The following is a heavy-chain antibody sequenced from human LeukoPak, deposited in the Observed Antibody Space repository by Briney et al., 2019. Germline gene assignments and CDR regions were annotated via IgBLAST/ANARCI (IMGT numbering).Heavy chain of an antibody. CDR2: INLNSGDT. J-gene: IGHJ4*02. V-gene: IGHV1-2*02. D-gene: IGHD6-19*01. CDR1: GYTFTDYY. CDR3: ARERSGWFFSN. Sequence: ASVKVSCRASGYTFTDYYMHWVRQAPGQGLEWMGWINLNSGDTNYAQKLQGRVTMTTDTSTSTAYMELRSLRSDDTAVYYCARERSGWFFSNWGQGTLVTVSS.